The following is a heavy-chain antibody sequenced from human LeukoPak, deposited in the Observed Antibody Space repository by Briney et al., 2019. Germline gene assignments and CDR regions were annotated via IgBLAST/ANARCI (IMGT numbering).Heavy chain of an antibody. CDR3: ARDAAYYYDSSGYYFFHY. CDR1: GFTFSSYA. CDR2: ISSSSNYI. V-gene: IGHV3-21*01. Sequence: GGSLRLSCAASGFTFSSYAMTWVRQAPGKGLEWVSSISSSSNYIYYADSLKGRFTISRDNAKNSLYLHMNSLRAEDTAVYYCARDAAYYYDSSGYYFFHYWGQGTLVTVSS. D-gene: IGHD3-22*01. J-gene: IGHJ4*02.